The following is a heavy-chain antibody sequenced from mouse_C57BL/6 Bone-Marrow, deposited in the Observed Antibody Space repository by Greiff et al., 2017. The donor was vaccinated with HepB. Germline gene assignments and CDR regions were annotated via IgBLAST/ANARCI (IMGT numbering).Heavy chain of an antibody. CDR2: IRNKANNHAT. V-gene: IGHV6-6*01. CDR1: GFTFSDAW. Sequence: EVMLVESGGGLVQPGGSMKLSCAASGFTFSDAWMDWVRQSPEKGLEWVAEIRNKANNHATYYAESVKGRFTISRDDSKSSVYLQMNSLRAEDTGIYYCTRSYYDYLYYYAMDYWGQGTSVTVSS. CDR3: TRSYYDYLYYYAMDY. D-gene: IGHD2-4*01. J-gene: IGHJ4*01.